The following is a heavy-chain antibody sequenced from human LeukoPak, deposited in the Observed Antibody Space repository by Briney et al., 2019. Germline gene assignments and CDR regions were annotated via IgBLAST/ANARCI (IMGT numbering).Heavy chain of an antibody. Sequence: HPGGSLRLSCAASGLTFADYAMHWVRQAPGKGLEWVSGISWNGGTIGYADSVKGRFTISRDNAKNSLYLQMNSLRAEDTALYYCAKDAHRRKYYYYYYMDVWGKGTTVTISS. V-gene: IGHV3-9*01. CDR1: GLTFADYA. CDR2: ISWNGGTI. J-gene: IGHJ6*03. CDR3: AKDAHRRKYYYYYYMDV.